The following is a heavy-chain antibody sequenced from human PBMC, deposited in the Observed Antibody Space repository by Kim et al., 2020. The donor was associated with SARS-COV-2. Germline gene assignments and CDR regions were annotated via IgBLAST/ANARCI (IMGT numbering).Heavy chain of an antibody. D-gene: IGHD3-10*01. J-gene: IGHJ6*02. CDR3: ARGPRGFGPSMDV. V-gene: IGHV5-51*01. Sequence: SPSFQGQVTISADKSISTAYLQWSSLKASDTAMYYCARGPRGFGPSMDVWGQGTTVTVSS.